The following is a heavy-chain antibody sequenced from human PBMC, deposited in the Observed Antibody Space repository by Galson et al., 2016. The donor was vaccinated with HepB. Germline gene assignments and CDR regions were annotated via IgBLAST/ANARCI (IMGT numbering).Heavy chain of an antibody. CDR2: ISAYSGDT. CDR3: ARYRVRSTGWPRSDGPFEI. J-gene: IGHJ3*02. CDR1: GYSFITYG. V-gene: IGHV1-18*01. Sequence: SVKVSCKASGYSFITYGITWVRQVPGQGLEWVGWISAYSGDTNSAQKFRGRVIMTADTSTTTAYMELRSLTADDPAMYYCARYRVRSTGWPRSDGPFEIWGQGTMVTVSA. D-gene: IGHD2-2*01.